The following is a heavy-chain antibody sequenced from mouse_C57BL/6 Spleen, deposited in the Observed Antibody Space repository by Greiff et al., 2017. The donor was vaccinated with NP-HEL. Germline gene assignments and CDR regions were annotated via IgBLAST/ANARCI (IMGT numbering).Heavy chain of an antibody. J-gene: IGHJ4*01. Sequence: VQLQQPGAELVKPGASVKLSCKASGYTFTSYWMQWVKQRPGQGLEWIGEIDPSDSYTNYNQKFKGKATLTVDTSSSTAYMQLSSLTSEDSAVYYCARGGDGYFSYAMDYWGQGTSVTVSS. CDR2: IDPSDSYT. V-gene: IGHV1-50*01. CDR3: ARGGDGYFSYAMDY. CDR1: GYTFTSYW. D-gene: IGHD2-3*01.